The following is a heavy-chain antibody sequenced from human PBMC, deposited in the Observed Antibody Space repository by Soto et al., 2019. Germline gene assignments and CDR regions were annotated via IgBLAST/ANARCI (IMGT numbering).Heavy chain of an antibody. CDR3: ASEAAGTFDY. V-gene: IGHV4-39*01. CDR1: GGSINSSSYY. D-gene: IGHD6-13*01. CDR2: IYYSGST. Sequence: QLQLQESGPGLVKPSETLSLTCTVSGGSINSSSYYWGWIRQPPGKGLEWIGSIYYSGSTYYNPSLKSRVTISVDTSKNQFSLKLSSVTAADTAVYYCASEAAGTFDYWGQGTLVTVSS. J-gene: IGHJ4*02.